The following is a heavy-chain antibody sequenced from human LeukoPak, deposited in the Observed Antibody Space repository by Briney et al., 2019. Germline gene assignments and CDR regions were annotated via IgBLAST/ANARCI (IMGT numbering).Heavy chain of an antibody. V-gene: IGHV3-15*01. CDR2: IKSKTDGGTT. Sequence: GGSLRLSCAASGFTFSNAWMSWVRQAPGKGLEWVGRIKSKTDGGTTDYAAPVKGRFTISRDDSKNTLYLQMNSLKTEDTAVYYCTTSPPYCSGGSCFDYWGQGTLVTVAS. CDR1: GFTFSNAW. CDR3: TTSPPYCSGGSCFDY. D-gene: IGHD2-15*01. J-gene: IGHJ4*02.